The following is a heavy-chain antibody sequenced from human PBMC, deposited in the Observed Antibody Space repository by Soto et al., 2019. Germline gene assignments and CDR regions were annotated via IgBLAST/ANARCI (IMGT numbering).Heavy chain of an antibody. D-gene: IGHD6-19*01. CDR1: GGSISGSY. CDR2: VYYTGST. V-gene: IGHV4-59*01. J-gene: IGHJ4*02. Sequence: SETLSLTCIVSGGSISGSYWIWIGRSPGKGLEWLGYVYYTGSTNYSPSLRSRVSISVDTSKNEFSLRLSSVTAADTAVCFCARSVAVPGAHIDYWGQGTQVTVSS. CDR3: ARSVAVPGAHIDY.